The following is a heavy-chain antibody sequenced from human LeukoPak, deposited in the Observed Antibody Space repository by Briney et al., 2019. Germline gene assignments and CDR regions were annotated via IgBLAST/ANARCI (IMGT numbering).Heavy chain of an antibody. J-gene: IGHJ4*02. V-gene: IGHV1-46*01. CDR3: ARDPVPAAIGAYYFDC. D-gene: IGHD2-2*02. Sequence: ASVKVSCKASGYTFTSYYMHWVRQAPGQGLEWMGIINPSGGSTSYAQKFQGRVTMTRDMSTSTVYMELSSLRSEDTAVYYCARDPVPAAIGAYYFDCWGQGTLVTVSS. CDR1: GYTFTSYY. CDR2: INPSGGST.